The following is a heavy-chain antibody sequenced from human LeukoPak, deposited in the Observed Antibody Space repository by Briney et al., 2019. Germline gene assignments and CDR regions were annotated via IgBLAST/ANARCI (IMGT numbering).Heavy chain of an antibody. CDR3: ARGHYPPRYYFDL. CDR1: GGSFSAYS. Sequence: SETLSLTCGVFGGSFSAYSWTWTWIRQTPGQGLVWIGEIIETGNTHYNPALESRATIHMDTYKYQFSLKLTSVTAADTAVYYCARGHYPPRYYFDLWGRGAMVTVSS. CDR2: IIETGNT. V-gene: IGHV4-34*01. J-gene: IGHJ2*01. D-gene: IGHD1-1*01.